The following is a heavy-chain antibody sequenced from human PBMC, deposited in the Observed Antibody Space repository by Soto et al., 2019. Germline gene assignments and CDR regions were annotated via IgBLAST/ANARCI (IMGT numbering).Heavy chain of an antibody. CDR2: ISDRGTA. D-gene: IGHD3-22*01. V-gene: IGHV4-31*03. CDR3: ARGRTFYDP. J-gene: IGHJ5*02. Sequence: SETLSLTCSVSGGSINSGGYYWSWIRQHPGKGLEWIGSISDRGTAYYNPSLRSRISISIHTSKNQFSLKVRSVTAADAAVFYCARGRTFYDPWGQGTLVTVSS. CDR1: GGSINSGGYY.